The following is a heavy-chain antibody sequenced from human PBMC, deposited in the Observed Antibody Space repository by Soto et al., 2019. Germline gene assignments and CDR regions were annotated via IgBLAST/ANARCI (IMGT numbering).Heavy chain of an antibody. D-gene: IGHD2-8*02. J-gene: IGHJ6*02. Sequence: QVQLVQSGAEVKKPGSSVKVSCKASGGTFSSCAITWVRQAPGQGLEWMGGINPFFGTANYAQKFQGRVTITADESTSTAYMELSSLRYEDTAVYYCARVLVGCTGGNCYYYYGMDVWGQGTTVIVSS. CDR3: ARVLVGCTGGNCYYYYGMDV. V-gene: IGHV1-69*01. CDR2: INPFFGTA. CDR1: GGTFSSCA.